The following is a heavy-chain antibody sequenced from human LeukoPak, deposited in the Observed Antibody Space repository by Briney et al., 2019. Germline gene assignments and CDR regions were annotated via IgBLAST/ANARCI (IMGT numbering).Heavy chain of an antibody. J-gene: IGHJ3*02. CDR1: GFTFSSYS. V-gene: IGHV3-21*01. CDR3: AQLVRDAFDI. Sequence: GGSLRLSCAASGFTFSSYSMNWVRQAPGKGLEWVSSISSSSSYIYYADSVKGRFTTSRDNAKNSLYLQMNSLRAEDTAVYYCAQLVRDAFDIWGQGTMVTVSS. D-gene: IGHD6-13*01. CDR2: ISSSSSYI.